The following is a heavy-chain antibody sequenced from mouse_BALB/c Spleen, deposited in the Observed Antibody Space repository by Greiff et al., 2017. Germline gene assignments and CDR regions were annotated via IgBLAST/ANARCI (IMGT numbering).Heavy chain of an antibody. Sequence: EVKLVESGGGLVQPGGSRKLPCAASGFTFSSFGMHWVRQAPEKGLEWVAYISSGSSTIYYADTVKGRFTISRDNPKNTLFMQMTSLRSEDTAMYDCARGNYGYYYAMDYWGQGTSVTVSS. D-gene: IGHD1-1*02. V-gene: IGHV5-17*02. CDR2: ISSGSSTI. J-gene: IGHJ4*01. CDR3: ARGNYGYYYAMDY. CDR1: GFTFSSFG.